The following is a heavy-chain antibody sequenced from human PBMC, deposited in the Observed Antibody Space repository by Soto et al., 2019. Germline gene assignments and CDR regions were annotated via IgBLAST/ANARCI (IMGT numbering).Heavy chain of an antibody. Sequence: QVQLQESGPGLVNPSGTLSLTFAFSGGTISSSNWWSRDRQPPGKGLEWFGEIYHSVSTNYNPSLKSRGTISVDNAKRQFSLKLSSVTAADTAVDYCERGERSCCFDYWGQGTLVTVSS. CDR1: GGTISSSNW. J-gene: IGHJ4*02. V-gene: IGHV4-4*02. CDR3: ERGERSCCFDY. D-gene: IGHD2-15*01. CDR2: IYHSVST.